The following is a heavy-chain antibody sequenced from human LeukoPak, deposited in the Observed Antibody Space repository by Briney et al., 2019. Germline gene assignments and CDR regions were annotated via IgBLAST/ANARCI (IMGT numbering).Heavy chain of an antibody. CDR2: IRFDGSNK. D-gene: IGHD3-10*01. V-gene: IGHV3-30*02. CDR1: GFTFNNYG. Sequence: GGSLRLPCAASGFTFNNYGMNWVRQAPGKGLEWVASIRFDGSNKYYADSVRGRFTISRDNSKNTLYLQMNSLRAEDTAVYYCARRAMTERGVSYCLDYWGQGTLVTVSP. CDR3: ARRAMTERGVSYCLDY. J-gene: IGHJ4*02.